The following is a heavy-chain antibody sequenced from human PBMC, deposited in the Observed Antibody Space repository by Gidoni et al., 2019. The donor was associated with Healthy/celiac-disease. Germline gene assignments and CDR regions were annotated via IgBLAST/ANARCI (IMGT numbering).Heavy chain of an antibody. D-gene: IGHD3-10*01. Sequence: QVQLVQSGAAVKKPGASLKVSCKASGYTFTGYGISWGRQAPGQGLEWMGWISADNGNTNDAQKRQSRVIMTTDTTTRTADMELRSLRSDDTAVYYCARADKLLRCGGPMGYWGQGTLVTVSS. J-gene: IGHJ4*02. V-gene: IGHV1-18*04. CDR1: GYTFTGYG. CDR2: ISADNGNT. CDR3: ARADKLLRCGGPMGY.